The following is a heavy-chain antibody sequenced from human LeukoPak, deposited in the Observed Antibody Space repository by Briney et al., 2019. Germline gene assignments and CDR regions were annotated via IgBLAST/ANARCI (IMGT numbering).Heavy chain of an antibody. CDR2: IHSDGTT. V-gene: IGHV4-4*09. CDR1: GGSLPNYY. Sequence: SETLSLTCSVSGGSLPNYYWGWIRQPPGKGLEFIGYIHSDGTTNYDSSLQSRVAISLDTSKIQFSLRLYSVTAADTALYFCARLNFRGGEALHFDSWGQGTLVTVSS. J-gene: IGHJ4*02. CDR3: ARLNFRGGEALHFDS. D-gene: IGHD3-16*01.